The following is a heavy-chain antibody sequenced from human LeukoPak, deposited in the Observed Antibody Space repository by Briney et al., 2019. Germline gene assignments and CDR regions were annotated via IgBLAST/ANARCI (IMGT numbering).Heavy chain of an antibody. J-gene: IGHJ4*02. CDR3: ARTEWLREPYYYDSSGYYYGSYYFDY. V-gene: IGHV4-59*01. CDR1: GASTSSYY. Sequence: SETLSLTCTLSGASTSSYYWSWIRQPPGKGLDWIGYIYYSGSTNYNPSLKSRVTISVDTSKNQFSLKLSSVTAADTAVYYCARTEWLREPYYYDSSGYYYGSYYFDYWGQGTLVTVSS. CDR2: IYYSGST. D-gene: IGHD3-22*01.